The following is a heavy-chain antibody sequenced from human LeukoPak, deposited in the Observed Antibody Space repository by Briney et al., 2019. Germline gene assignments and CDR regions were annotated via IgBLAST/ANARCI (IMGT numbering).Heavy chain of an antibody. V-gene: IGHV3-48*03. J-gene: IGHJ4*02. CDR3: AGGTYYFDY. Sequence: PGGSLRLSCAASGFTLSSYEMNWVRQAPGKGLEWVSYISSSGSTIYYADSVKGRFTISRDNSKNTLYLQMNSLRAEDTAVYYCAGGTYYFDYWGQGTLVTVSS. CDR1: GFTLSSYE. CDR2: ISSSGSTI.